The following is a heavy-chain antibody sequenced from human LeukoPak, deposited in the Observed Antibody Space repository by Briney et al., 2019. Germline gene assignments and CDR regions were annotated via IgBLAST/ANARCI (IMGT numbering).Heavy chain of an antibody. V-gene: IGHV1-46*01. CDR1: GFTFTSHF. J-gene: IGHJ4*02. CDR3: ARDPGPGNQIDY. CDR2: INPRGDSP. Sequence: ASVKISCKASGFTFTSHFMHWLRQAPGQGLELMGIINPRGDSPKHAQKFQGRLTMTRDTSTSTAYMELTSLTSEDTAVYYCARDPGPGNQIDYWGQGTLVTVSS. D-gene: IGHD1-14*01.